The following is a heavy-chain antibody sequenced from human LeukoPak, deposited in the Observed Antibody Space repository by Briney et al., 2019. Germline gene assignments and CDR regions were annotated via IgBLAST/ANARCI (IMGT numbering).Heavy chain of an antibody. CDR1: GGFTSDYK. J-gene: IGHJ5*02. V-gene: IGHV4-4*07. CDR3: VKRRLASKAGDNRFDP. Sequence: SETLSLTCNVSGGFTSDYKWSWIRQPPGKGLEWIGRIYSSGSTNYNPSLQSRVTMSVDTSKNQFSLNLTSVTAADTAVYYCVKRRLASKAGDNRFDPWGLGTLVTVSS. D-gene: IGHD3-10*01. CDR2: IYSSGST.